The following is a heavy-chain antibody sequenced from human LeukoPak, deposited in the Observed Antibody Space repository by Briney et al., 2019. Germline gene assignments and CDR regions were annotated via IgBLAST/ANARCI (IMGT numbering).Heavy chain of an antibody. V-gene: IGHV1-2*02. CDR2: INPNSGGT. D-gene: IGHD1-1*01. CDR3: ARVGTGTRHAFDI. J-gene: IGHJ3*02. CDR1: GYTFTGYY. Sequence: ASVKVSCKASGYTFTGYYIHWVRQAPGQGLEWMGWINPNSGGTNYAQKFQGRVTMTRDTSISTAYMELSRLRSDDTAVYYCARVGTGTRHAFDIWGQGTMVTVSS.